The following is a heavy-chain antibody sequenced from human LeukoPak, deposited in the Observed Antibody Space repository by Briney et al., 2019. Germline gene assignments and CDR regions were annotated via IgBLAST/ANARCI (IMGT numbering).Heavy chain of an antibody. Sequence: SVKVSCKASGGTFSSYAISWVRQAPGQGLEWMGGIIPIFGTANYAQKFQGRVTITTDESTSTAYMELSSLRSEDTAVYYCAIASYNWNPQCQCQYYYYMDVWGKGTTVTVSS. CDR1: GGTFSSYA. D-gene: IGHD1-20*01. V-gene: IGHV1-69*05. J-gene: IGHJ6*03. CDR2: IIPIFGTA. CDR3: AIASYNWNPQCQCQYYYYMDV.